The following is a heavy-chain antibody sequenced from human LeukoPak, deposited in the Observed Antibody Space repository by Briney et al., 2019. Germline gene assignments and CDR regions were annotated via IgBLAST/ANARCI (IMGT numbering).Heavy chain of an antibody. V-gene: IGHV3-30*04. D-gene: IGHD3-22*01. CDR3: ARDADTSEFFSWLDL. CDR2: ISYDGSNK. Sequence: GKSLRLSCAASGFTFSGYPIHWVRQAPGKGLEWVAVISYDGSNKYYADSVKGRFTISRDNSKNTLYLQMTTLRAEDTAVYYCARDADTSEFFSWLDLWGQGTLVTVSS. J-gene: IGHJ5*02. CDR1: GFTFSGYP.